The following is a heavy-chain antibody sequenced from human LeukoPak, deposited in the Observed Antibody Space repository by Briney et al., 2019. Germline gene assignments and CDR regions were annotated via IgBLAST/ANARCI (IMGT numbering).Heavy chain of an antibody. D-gene: IGHD1-1*01. CDR3: ARDGRSTDYMDV. CDR1: GYTFTSYG. V-gene: IGHV1-18*01. CDR2: ISAYNGST. J-gene: IGHJ6*03. Sequence: ASVRVSCKASGYTFTSYGISWVRQAPGQGLEWMGWISAYNGSTNYAQKLQGRVTMTTDTSTSTAYMELRSLRSDDTAVYYCARDGRSTDYMDVWGKGTTVTISS.